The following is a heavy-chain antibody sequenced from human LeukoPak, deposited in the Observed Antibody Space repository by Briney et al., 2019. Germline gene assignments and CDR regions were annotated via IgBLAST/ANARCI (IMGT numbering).Heavy chain of an antibody. CDR3: ARGGYYDSSGYSFDY. J-gene: IGHJ4*02. Sequence: SGTLSLTCAVYGGSFSGYYWSWIRQPPGKGLEWIGEINHSGSTNYNPSLKSRVTISVDTSKNQFSLKLSSVTAADTAVYYCARGGYYDSSGYSFDYWGQGTLVTASS. CDR1: GGSFSGYY. CDR2: INHSGST. V-gene: IGHV4-34*01. D-gene: IGHD3-22*01.